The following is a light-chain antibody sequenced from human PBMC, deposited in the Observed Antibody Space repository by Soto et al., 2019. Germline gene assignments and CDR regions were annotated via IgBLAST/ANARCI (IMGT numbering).Light chain of an antibody. CDR2: WAS. V-gene: IGKV4-1*01. CDR1: QSVLYSSNNKNY. CDR3: QQYYDSPLT. J-gene: IGKJ4*01. Sequence: DIVMTQSPDSLAVSLGERATINCKSSQSVLYSSNNKNYLTWYQQKPGQPPKLLISWASTRESGVPERFSGSGSGTDFTLTISSLQAEDVAVYYCQQYYDSPLTFGGGTTVEIK.